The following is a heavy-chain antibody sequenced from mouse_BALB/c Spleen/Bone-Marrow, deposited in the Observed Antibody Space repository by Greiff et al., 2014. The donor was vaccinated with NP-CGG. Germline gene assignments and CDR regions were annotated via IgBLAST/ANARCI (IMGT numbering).Heavy chain of an antibody. CDR3: ARKVWYYAMDY. Sequence: VQLKESGPELVKPGASVKMSCKASGYTFTSYVMHWVKQKPGQGLEWIGYINPYNDGTKYNEKFKGKATLTSDKSSGTAYTELSSLTSEDSAVYYCARKVWYYAMDYWGQGTSVTVSS. CDR2: INPYNDGT. J-gene: IGHJ4*01. CDR1: GYTFTSYV. V-gene: IGHV1-14*01. D-gene: IGHD2-10*02.